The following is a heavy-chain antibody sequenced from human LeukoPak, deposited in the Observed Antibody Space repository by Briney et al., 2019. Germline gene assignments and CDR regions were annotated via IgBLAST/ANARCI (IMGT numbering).Heavy chain of an antibody. D-gene: IGHD6-6*01. J-gene: IGHJ5*02. Sequence: ASVKVSCKASGYTFTSYDINWVRQATGQGLEWMGWMNPSSGNTGYAQKFQGRVTMTRNTSISTAYMELSSLRSEDTAVYYCARGQRYSSSSRSGFDPWGQGTLVTVSS. CDR3: ARGQRYSSSSRSGFDP. CDR1: GYTFTSYD. V-gene: IGHV1-8*01. CDR2: MNPSSGNT.